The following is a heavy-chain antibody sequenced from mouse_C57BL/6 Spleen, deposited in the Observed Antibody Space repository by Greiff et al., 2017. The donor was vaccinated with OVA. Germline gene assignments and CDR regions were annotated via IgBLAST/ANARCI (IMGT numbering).Heavy chain of an antibody. J-gene: IGHJ1*03. CDR3: ARRGGRSYWYFDV. CDR1: GYTFTSYW. V-gene: IGHV1-64*01. CDR2: IHPNSGST. Sequence: QVQLQQPGAELVKPGASVKLSCKASGYTFTSYWMHWVKQRPGQGLEWIGMIHPNSGSTNYNEKFKSKATLTVDKSSSTAYMQLSSLTSEDSAVYYCARRGGRSYWYFDVWGTGTTVTVSS.